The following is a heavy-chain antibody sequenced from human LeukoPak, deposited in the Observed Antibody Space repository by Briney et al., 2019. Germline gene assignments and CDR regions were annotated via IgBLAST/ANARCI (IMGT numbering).Heavy chain of an antibody. D-gene: IGHD3-10*01. Sequence: GASVKVSCKASGGTFGSYAISWVRQAPGQGLEWMGGIIPIFGTANYAQKFQGRVTITADESTSTAYMELSSLRSEDTAVYYCARDWAGGYYYGMDVWGQGTTVTVSS. J-gene: IGHJ6*02. CDR2: IIPIFGTA. V-gene: IGHV1-69*13. CDR1: GGTFGSYA. CDR3: ARDWAGGYYYGMDV.